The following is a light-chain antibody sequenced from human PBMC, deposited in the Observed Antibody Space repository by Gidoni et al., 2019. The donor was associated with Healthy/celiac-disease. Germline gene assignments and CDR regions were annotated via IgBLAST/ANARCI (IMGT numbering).Light chain of an antibody. CDR2: DAS. J-gene: IGKJ3*01. Sequence: DIQMTQSPSSLSASVGDRVTITCQASQDISNYLNWYQQKPGKAPKLLIYDASNLETGVPSRFSGSGSGTDFTFTISSLQPEDIATYYCQQYARGVTFGPXTKVDIK. CDR1: QDISNY. CDR3: QQYARGVT. V-gene: IGKV1-33*01.